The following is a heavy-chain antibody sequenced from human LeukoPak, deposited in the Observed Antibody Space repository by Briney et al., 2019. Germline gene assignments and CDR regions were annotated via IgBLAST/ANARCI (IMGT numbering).Heavy chain of an antibody. CDR1: GFTFSAYW. J-gene: IGHJ4*02. CDR3: AREILEPGKTHEY. Sequence: PGGSLRLSCAASGFTFSAYWMHWVRQVPGKGLVWVPRINNDGTATFFADSVKGRFTISRDNAKKTLYPQMDSLRAEDTAMYYCAREILEPGKTHEYWGQGTLVTVSS. V-gene: IGHV3-74*01. D-gene: IGHD1-1*01. CDR2: INNDGTAT.